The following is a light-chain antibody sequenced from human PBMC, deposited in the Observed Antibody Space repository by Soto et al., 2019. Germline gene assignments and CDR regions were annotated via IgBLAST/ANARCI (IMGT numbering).Light chain of an antibody. V-gene: IGLV1-40*01. CDR1: SSNIGAGYD. Sequence: QSVLTQPPSVSGAPGQRVTISCTGSSSNIGAGYDVHWYQQLPGTAPKLLIYGKRNRPSGVPDRLSGSKSGTSASLAITGLQAEDEADYYCQSYDSSRYVFGTGTKVTVL. CDR3: QSYDSSRYV. J-gene: IGLJ1*01. CDR2: GKR.